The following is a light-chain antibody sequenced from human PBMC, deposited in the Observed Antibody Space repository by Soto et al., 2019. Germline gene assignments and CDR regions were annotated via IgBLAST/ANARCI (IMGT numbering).Light chain of an antibody. J-gene: IGKJ5*01. CDR2: DAS. CDR1: QSISRW. CDR3: QQYENLPT. V-gene: IGKV1-33*01. Sequence: DIQMTQSPSTLSASVGDRVTITCRASQSISRWLAWYQQKPGRAPKLLSYDASNLEAGVPSRFRGSGSGTDFTFTISRLQPEDIATYYCQQYENLPTFGQGTRLEIK.